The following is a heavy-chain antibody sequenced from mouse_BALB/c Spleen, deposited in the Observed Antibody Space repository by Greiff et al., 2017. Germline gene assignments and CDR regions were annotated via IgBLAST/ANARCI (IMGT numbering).Heavy chain of an antibody. CDR3: ARERGFCFDY. J-gene: IGHJ2*01. CDR1: GFTFSSYG. CDR2: ISSGGSYT. Sequence: EVHLVESGGDLVKPGGSLKLSCAASGFTFSSYGMSWVRQTPDKRLEWVATISSGGSYTYYPDSVKGRFTISRDNAKNTLYLQMSSLKSEDTAMYYCARERGFCFDYWGQGTTLTVSS. V-gene: IGHV5-6*01.